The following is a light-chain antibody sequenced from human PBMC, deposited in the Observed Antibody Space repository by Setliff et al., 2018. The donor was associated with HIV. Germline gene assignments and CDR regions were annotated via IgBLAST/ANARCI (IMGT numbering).Light chain of an antibody. J-gene: IGLJ1*01. CDR1: DVGGYKY. V-gene: IGLV2-14*01. Sequence: QSALTQPASVSGSPGQSITISCSDVGGYKYVSWYQQHPGKAPKLMIYDVSKRPSGVSNRFSGSKSGNTASLTISGLQAEDEADYYCSSYTSSSTYVFGTGTKVT. CDR3: SSYTSSSTYV. CDR2: DVS.